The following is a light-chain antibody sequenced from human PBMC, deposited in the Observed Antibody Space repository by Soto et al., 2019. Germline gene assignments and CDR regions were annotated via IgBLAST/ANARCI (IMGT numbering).Light chain of an antibody. CDR1: GSDIGAYNF. CDR3: SSYTDSSNYV. J-gene: IGLJ1*01. V-gene: IGLV2-8*01. CDR2: GVT. Sequence: QSALAQPPSASGSPGQSVTISCTGSGSDIGAYNFVSWYQQHPGKAPKLMIFGVTERPSGVPDRFSGSKSGNTASLTVSGLQADDEAVYYCSSYTDSSNYVFGTGTKLTVL.